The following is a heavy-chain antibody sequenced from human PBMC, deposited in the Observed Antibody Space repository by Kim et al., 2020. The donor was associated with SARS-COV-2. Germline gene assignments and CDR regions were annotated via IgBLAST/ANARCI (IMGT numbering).Heavy chain of an antibody. Sequence: SETLSLTCTVSGGSISSSSYYWGWIRQPPGKGLEWIGSIYYSGSTYYNPSLKSRVTISVDTSKNQFSLKLSSVTAADTPVYYCAREVVVVPAGVNSVMDDWGKGTTVTVSS. J-gene: IGHJ6*03. CDR3: AREVVVVPAGVNSVMDD. CDR1: GGSISSSSYY. D-gene: IGHD2-2*01. CDR2: IYYSGST. V-gene: IGHV4-39*02.